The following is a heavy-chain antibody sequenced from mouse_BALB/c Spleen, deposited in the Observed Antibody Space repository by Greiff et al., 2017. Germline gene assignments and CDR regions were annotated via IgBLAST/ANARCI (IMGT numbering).Heavy chain of an antibody. D-gene: IGHD1-1*01. Sequence: EVQLQQSGPGLVKPSQSLSLTCTVTGYSITSDYAWNWIRQFPGNKLEWMGYISYSGSTSYNPSLKSRISITRDTSKNQFFLQLNSVTTEDTATYYCALFDYNAMDYWGQGTSVTVSS. CDR3: ALFDYNAMDY. CDR1: GYSITSDYA. J-gene: IGHJ4*01. CDR2: ISYSGST. V-gene: IGHV3-2*02.